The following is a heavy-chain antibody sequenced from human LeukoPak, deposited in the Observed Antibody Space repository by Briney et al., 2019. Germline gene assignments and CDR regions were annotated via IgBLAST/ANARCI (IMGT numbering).Heavy chain of an antibody. D-gene: IGHD3-9*01. V-gene: IGHV3-30*12. J-gene: IGHJ4*02. Sequence: GGSLRLSCAASGFTFSSYGMHWVRQAPGKGLEWVAIISYDGSNEYYADSVKGRFAISRDDSKNTLYLQMNSLKTEDTAVYYCTTETFSLRYFDWLSHSFDYWGQGTLVTVSS. CDR1: GFTFSSYG. CDR3: TTETFSLRYFDWLSHSFDY. CDR2: ISYDGSNE.